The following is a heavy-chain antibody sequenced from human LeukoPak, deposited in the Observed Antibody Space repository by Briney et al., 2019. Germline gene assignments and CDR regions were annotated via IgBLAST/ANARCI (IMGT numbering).Heavy chain of an antibody. D-gene: IGHD2-2*01. V-gene: IGHV3-15*01. CDR3: TTDGDCSSTSCYVEDHYYYYYMDV. J-gene: IGHJ6*03. CDR1: GFTFSNAW. CDR2: IKSKTDGGTT. Sequence: PGGSLRLSCAASGFTFSNAWMSWVRQAPGKGLEWVGRIKSKTDGGTTDYAAPVKGRFTISRDDSKNTLYLQMNSLKTEDTAVYYCTTDGDCSSTSCYVEDHYYYYYMDVWGKGTTVTVSS.